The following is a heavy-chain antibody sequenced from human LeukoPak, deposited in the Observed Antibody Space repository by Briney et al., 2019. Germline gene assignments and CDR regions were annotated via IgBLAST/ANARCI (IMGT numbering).Heavy chain of an antibody. CDR1: GFTFNNYP. D-gene: IGHD1-26*01. Sequence: GGSLILSCAGSGFTFNNYPISWVRQTPGKGLEWVSAITGGADSTYYADSVKGRFTISRDNSKNTLYLQMNSLRADDTAVYYCAKGNSGSPNDYWGQGTLVTVSS. V-gene: IGHV3-23*01. CDR2: ITGGADST. J-gene: IGHJ4*02. CDR3: AKGNSGSPNDY.